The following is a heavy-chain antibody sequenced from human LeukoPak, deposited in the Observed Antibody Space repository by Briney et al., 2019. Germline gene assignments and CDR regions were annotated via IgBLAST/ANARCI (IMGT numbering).Heavy chain of an antibody. Sequence: GGSLRLSCAASGFTLSNYWVYWVRQAPGMGLVWVSRVNSDGSSTTYADSVKGRFTVSRDDAKNTLYLQMNSLRVEDTAVYYCARGAYYTSGSYYDNWFDPWGXXXLVTVSS. J-gene: IGHJ5*02. V-gene: IGHV3-74*03. CDR3: ARGAYYTSGSYYDNWFDP. CDR2: VNSDGSST. CDR1: GFTLSNYW. D-gene: IGHD3-10*01.